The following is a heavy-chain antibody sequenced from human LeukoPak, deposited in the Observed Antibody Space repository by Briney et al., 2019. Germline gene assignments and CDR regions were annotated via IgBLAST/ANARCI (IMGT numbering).Heavy chain of an antibody. J-gene: IGHJ4*02. D-gene: IGHD1-1*01. CDR1: GFAFSSYA. CDR2: ISGSGGST. CDR3: AKDRNGDFDY. Sequence: GGSLRLSCAASGFAFSSYAMSWVRQAPGKGLEWVSAISGSGGSTYYADSVKGRFTISRDTSKNTLYLQMNSLRAEDTAVYYCAKDRNGDFDYWGQGTLVTVSS. V-gene: IGHV3-23*01.